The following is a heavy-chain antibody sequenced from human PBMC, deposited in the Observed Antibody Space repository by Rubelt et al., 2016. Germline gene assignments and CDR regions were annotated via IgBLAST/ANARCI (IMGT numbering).Heavy chain of an antibody. CDR2: IYHSGRT. D-gene: IGHD3-22*01. J-gene: IGHJ3*02. V-gene: IGHV4-39*01. CDR1: GGSISSSSYY. Sequence: QLQLQESGPGLVKPSETLSLTCPVSGGSISSSSYYWGWIRQPPGKGLEWIGSIYHSGRTYYKQSLTRRTPMSVDTSENHFSLKMTSGTAADTAVYFCATFMIVESVYGFDIWGQGTMVIVSS. CDR3: ATFMIVESVYGFDI.